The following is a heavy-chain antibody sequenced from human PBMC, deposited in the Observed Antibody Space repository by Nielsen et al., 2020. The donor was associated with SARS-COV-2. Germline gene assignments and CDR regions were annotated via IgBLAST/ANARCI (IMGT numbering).Heavy chain of an antibody. CDR2: IYYSGST. D-gene: IGHD6-19*01. J-gene: IGHJ4*02. V-gene: IGHV4-59*01. Sequence: SETLSLTCTVSGGSISSYYWSWIRQPPGKGLVWIGYIYYSGSTNYNPSLKSRVTISVDTSKNQFSLKLSSVTAADTAVYYCARGSQWLVPDYWGQGTLVTVSS. CDR1: GGSISSYY. CDR3: ARGSQWLVPDY.